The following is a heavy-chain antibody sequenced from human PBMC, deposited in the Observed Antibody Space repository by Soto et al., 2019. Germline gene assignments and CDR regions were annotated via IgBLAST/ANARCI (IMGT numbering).Heavy chain of an antibody. Sequence: GYLRLSCAASGFPCGSYDMTWVRHAPGPGLHWVSTLLVDGRTFYVHSVQGMFTISRDNSLNTVYLQMITLTAADTALYYCSKATATGGGAFDFCGQGTMVTVSS. J-gene: IGHJ3*01. CDR3: SKATATGGGAFDF. CDR1: GFPCGSYD. D-gene: IGHD2-8*02. V-gene: IGHV3-23*01. CDR2: LLVDGRT.